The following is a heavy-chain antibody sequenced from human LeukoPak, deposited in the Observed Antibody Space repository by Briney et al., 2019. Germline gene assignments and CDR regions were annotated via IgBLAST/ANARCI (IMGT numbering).Heavy chain of an antibody. D-gene: IGHD6-13*01. V-gene: IGHV3-21*01. CDR1: GFTFSSYA. Sequence: GGSLRLSCAASGFTFSSYAMSWVRQAPGKGLEWVSSISSSSSYIYYADSVKGRFTISRDNAKNSLYLQMNSLRAEDTAVYYCARDRAAAGTDLDYWGQGTLVTVSS. J-gene: IGHJ4*02. CDR2: ISSSSSYI. CDR3: ARDRAAAGTDLDY.